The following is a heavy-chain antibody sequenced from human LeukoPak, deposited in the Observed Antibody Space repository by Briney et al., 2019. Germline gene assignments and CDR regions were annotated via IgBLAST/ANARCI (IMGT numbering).Heavy chain of an antibody. CDR2: ISAYNGNR. CDR3: ARGWGAAAGTSPSHFDY. CDR1: GYTFTSYG. J-gene: IGHJ4*02. V-gene: IGHV1-18*01. Sequence: ASVKVSCKASGYTFTSYGISWVRQAPGQGLEWIGWISAYNGNRNYAQKLQGRVTMTTDTSTSTAYMELRSLRSDDTAVYYCARGWGAAAGTSPSHFDYWGQGTLVTVSS. D-gene: IGHD6-13*01.